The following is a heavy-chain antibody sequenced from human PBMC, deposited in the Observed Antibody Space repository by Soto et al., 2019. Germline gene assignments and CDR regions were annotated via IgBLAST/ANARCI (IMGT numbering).Heavy chain of an antibody. D-gene: IGHD3-3*01. CDR2: IYYSGST. CDR3: VRDRSGYNYYYYGMDV. CDR1: GGSISSGGYY. Sequence: SETLSLTCTVSGGSISSGGYYWSWIRQHPGKGLEWIGYIYYSGSTYYNPSLKSRVTISVDTSKNQFSLKLSSVTAADTAVYYCVRDRSGYNYYYYGMDVWGQGTTVTVSS. J-gene: IGHJ6*02. V-gene: IGHV4-31*03.